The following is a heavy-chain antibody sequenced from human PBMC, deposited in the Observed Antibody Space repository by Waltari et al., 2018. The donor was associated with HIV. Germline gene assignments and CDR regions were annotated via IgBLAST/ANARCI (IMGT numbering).Heavy chain of an antibody. J-gene: IGHJ4*02. CDR1: QFTFSSYG. D-gene: IGHD2-8*02. V-gene: IGHV3-30*18. CDR3: AKDMAIYTCGPLSCCDC. Sequence: QVQLVESGGGVVQPGRSLRLSCAPSQFTFSSYGMHWVRHAAGKGQGGVVLITSDGRYEYYAGGGKSQLTISRDNSKNTQYLEMNSLRTEGTAVDYGAKDMAIYTCGPLSCCDCWVQGGLVIVSS. CDR2: ITSDGRYE.